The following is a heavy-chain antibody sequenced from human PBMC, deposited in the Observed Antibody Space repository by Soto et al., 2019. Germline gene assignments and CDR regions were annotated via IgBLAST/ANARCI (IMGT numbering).Heavy chain of an antibody. CDR3: ARDPHEFWASYWFDP. CDR2: IGAYDGKT. CDR1: GYTFNTYG. V-gene: IGHV1-18*01. J-gene: IGHJ5*02. D-gene: IGHD3-3*01. Sequence: ASVKVSCKTSGYTFNTYGINWVRQAPGQGLELMGWIGAYDGKTTYAEKFQGRVTLTTDTSTSTAYMELRSLRSDDTAIYYCARDPHEFWASYWFDPWGQGTPVTVSS.